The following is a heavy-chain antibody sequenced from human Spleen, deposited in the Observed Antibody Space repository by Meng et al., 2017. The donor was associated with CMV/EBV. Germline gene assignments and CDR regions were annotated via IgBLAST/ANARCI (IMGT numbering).Heavy chain of an antibody. J-gene: IGHJ5*02. CDR1: GYTFTSYG. CDR2: ISAYNGNT. Sequence: ASVKVSCKASGYTFTSYGISWVRQAPGQGLEWMGWISAYNGNTNYAQKLQGRVTMTTDTSTSTAYMELRGLRSDDTAVYYCARGRDIAARPTWDWFDPWGQGTLVTVSS. V-gene: IGHV1-18*01. CDR3: ARGRDIAARPTWDWFDP. D-gene: IGHD6-6*01.